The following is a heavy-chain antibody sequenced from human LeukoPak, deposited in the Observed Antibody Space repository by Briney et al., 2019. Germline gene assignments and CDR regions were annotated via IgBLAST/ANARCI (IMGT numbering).Heavy chain of an antibody. J-gene: IGHJ4*02. CDR1: GGSSGSYY. D-gene: IGHD5-18*01. V-gene: IGHV4-59*01. Sequence: SETLSLTCNVSGGSSGSYYWSWIRQPPGKGLEWIGYIYNSGSTNYNPSLKSRVTISVDTSKNQFSLKVCSVTAADTAVYYCARGRYSYGIEFDYWGQGTLVTVSS. CDR2: IYNSGST. CDR3: ARGRYSYGIEFDY.